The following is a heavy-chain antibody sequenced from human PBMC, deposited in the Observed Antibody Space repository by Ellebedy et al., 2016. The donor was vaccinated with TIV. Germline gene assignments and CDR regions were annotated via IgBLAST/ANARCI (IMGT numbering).Heavy chain of an antibody. CDR1: GYSISSYY. Sequence: SETLSLTCTVSGYSISSYYWSWIRQPPGKGLEWIGYILSSGSTSYNPSLKSRVAISVDTSKNEFSLKLSSVTAADTAVYYCAKWNGDWNAYDVWGQGTMVTVSS. V-gene: IGHV4-59*03. CDR2: ILSSGST. J-gene: IGHJ3*01. CDR3: AKWNGDWNAYDV. D-gene: IGHD1-1*01.